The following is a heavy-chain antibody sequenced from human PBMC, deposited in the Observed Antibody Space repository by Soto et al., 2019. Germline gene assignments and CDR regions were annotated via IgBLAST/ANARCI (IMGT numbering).Heavy chain of an antibody. CDR1: GFPFSSYT. Sequence: GGSLRLSCTASGFPFSSYTMHWLRRAPGKGLEWVGIISFDGSGKYYADWLKGRIVISRDNSKDSLYLQMDTLRPDDTAIYYCARDTVTSLTPYQGFYYYGMDVWGQGTMVTVSS. D-gene: IGHD2-2*01. CDR3: ARDTVTSLTPYQGFYYYGMDV. J-gene: IGHJ6*02. CDR2: ISFDGSGK. V-gene: IGHV3-30*09.